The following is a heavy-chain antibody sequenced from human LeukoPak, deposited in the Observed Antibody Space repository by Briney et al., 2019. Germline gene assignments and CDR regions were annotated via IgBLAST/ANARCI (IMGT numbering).Heavy chain of an antibody. CDR1: GFSFGSHG. CDR2: TWYDGSNE. CDR3: ARDSTSWSNWFDT. Sequence: PGGSLRLSCAASGFSFGSHGMHWVRQAPGKGLEWVATTWYDGSNEYYADSVKGRFTISRDNSKNTLYLQMNSLRVEDTAVYYCARDSTSWSNWFDTWGQGTLVIVSS. J-gene: IGHJ5*02. V-gene: IGHV3-33*01. D-gene: IGHD3-3*02.